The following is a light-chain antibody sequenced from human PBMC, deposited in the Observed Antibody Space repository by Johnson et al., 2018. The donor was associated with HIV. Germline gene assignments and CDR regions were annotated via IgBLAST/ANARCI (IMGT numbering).Light chain of an antibody. Sequence: QSVLTQPPSVSAAPGQEVTISCSGSYSNIGSNYVSWYQQLPGTAPKLLIYDNDKRPSGIPDRFYGSTSGTSATLGITGLHTGDEADYYCGTGDRSLSAPYVFGTGTKVTVL. CDR1: YSNIGSNY. CDR3: GTGDRSLSAPYV. V-gene: IGLV1-51*01. J-gene: IGLJ1*01. CDR2: DND.